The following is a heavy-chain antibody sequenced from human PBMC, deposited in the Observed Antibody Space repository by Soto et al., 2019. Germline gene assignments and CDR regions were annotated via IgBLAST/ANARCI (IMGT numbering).Heavy chain of an antibody. CDR3: AKVGRDIVATIDLFPPAVARNDY. CDR2: ISGSGGST. CDR1: GFTFSSYA. D-gene: IGHD5-12*01. J-gene: IGHJ4*02. V-gene: IGHV3-23*01. Sequence: PGGSLRLSCAASGFTFSSYAMSWVRQAPGKGLEWVSAISGSGGSTYYADSVKGRFTISRDNSKNTLYLQMNSLRAEDTAVYYCAKVGRDIVATIDLFPPAVARNDYWGQGTLVTVSS.